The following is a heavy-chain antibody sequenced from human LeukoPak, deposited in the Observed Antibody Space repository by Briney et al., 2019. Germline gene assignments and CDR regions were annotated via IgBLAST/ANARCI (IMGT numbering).Heavy chain of an antibody. CDR3: AKGVATNPFDY. CDR2: IYSDNT. CDR1: GFTVSSNS. J-gene: IGHJ4*02. Sequence: PGGSLRLSCTVSGFTVSSNSMSWVRQAPGKGLEWVSFIYSDNTHYSDSVKGRFTISRDNSKNTLYLQMNSLRAEDTAVYYCAKGVATNPFDYWGQGTLVTVSS. V-gene: IGHV3-53*01. D-gene: IGHD5-12*01.